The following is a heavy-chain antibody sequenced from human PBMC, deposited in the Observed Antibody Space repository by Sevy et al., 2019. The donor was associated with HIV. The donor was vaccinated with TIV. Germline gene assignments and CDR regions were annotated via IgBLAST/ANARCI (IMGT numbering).Heavy chain of an antibody. J-gene: IGHJ4*02. CDR1: GFTFRNYA. CDR3: AREGCSKPHDY. V-gene: IGHV3-23*01. D-gene: IGHD2-2*01. Sequence: GGSLRLSCAASGFTFRNYAMSWVRQAPGKGLEWVSTFSFGCGKINYADSVKGRFTISRDNSKNTLYLQMNSLRAEDTALYYCAREGCSKPHDYWGQGSLVTVSS. CDR2: FSFGCGKI.